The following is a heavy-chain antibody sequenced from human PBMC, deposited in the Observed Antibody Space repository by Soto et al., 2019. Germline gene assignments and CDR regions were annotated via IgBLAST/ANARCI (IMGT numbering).Heavy chain of an antibody. V-gene: IGHV3-23*01. CDR2: ISGSGGST. D-gene: IGHD2-2*03. Sequence: SLRLSCAASGFTFSSYAMSWVRQAPGKGLEWVTAISGSGGSTYYADSVKGRYTISRDNSKNTLYLQMNSLRAEDTVVYYCAKTNWIRPFFDYWGQGTLVTVSS. CDR1: GFTFSSYA. J-gene: IGHJ4*02. CDR3: AKTNWIRPFFDY.